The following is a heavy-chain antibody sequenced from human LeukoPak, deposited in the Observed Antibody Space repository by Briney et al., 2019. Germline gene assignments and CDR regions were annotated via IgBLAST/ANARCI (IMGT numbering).Heavy chain of an antibody. J-gene: IGHJ5*02. CDR1: GFTFSSYE. V-gene: IGHV3-48*03. D-gene: IGHD2-2*01. CDR3: ARDLLTKYQLPRGWFDP. CDR2: ISSSGSTI. Sequence: GGSLRLSCAASGFTFSSYEMNWVRQAPGKGLEWVSYISSSGSTIYYADSVKGRFTISRDNAKNSLYLQMNSLRAEDTAVYYCARDLLTKYQLPRGWFDPWGQGTLVTVSS.